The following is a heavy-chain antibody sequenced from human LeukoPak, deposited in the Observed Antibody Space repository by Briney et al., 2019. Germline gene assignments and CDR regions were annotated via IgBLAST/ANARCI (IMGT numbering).Heavy chain of an antibody. CDR2: IYYSGTT. CDR3: AREDYDILTGYYLYYYYYMDV. Sequence: SETLSLTCTVSGGSISNYYWNWIRQPPGKGLEWIGYIYYSGTTNYNPSLKSRVSMSVDTSKNQFSLKLSSVTAADTAVYYCAREDYDILTGYYLYYYYYMDVWGKGTTVTVSS. CDR1: GGSISNYY. D-gene: IGHD3-9*01. J-gene: IGHJ6*03. V-gene: IGHV4-59*01.